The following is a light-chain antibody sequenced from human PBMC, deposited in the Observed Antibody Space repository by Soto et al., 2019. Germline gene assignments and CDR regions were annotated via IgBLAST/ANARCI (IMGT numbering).Light chain of an antibody. CDR3: CSYADSYKGV. V-gene: IGLV2-11*01. CDR2: DVS. CDR1: SSDVGGYNY. J-gene: IGLJ2*01. Sequence: QSALTQPRSVSGSPGQSVTISCTGTSSDVGGYNYVSWYQQHPGKAPKLMIYDVSKRPSVVPDRFSGSKSGNTASLTISGLQADDEADYYCCSYADSYKGVFGGGTKLTVL.